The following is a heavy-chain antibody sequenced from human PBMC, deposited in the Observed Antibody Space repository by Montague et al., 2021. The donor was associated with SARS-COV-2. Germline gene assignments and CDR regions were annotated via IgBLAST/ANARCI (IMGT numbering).Heavy chain of an antibody. V-gene: IGHV4-61*02. CDR3: AGGVGVGSSWWLGFDY. D-gene: IGHD6-13*01. CDR2: IYTSGST. Sequence: TLSLTCTVSGGSISSGSYYWSWIRQPAGKGLEWIGRIYTSGSTNYNPSLKSRVTISVDTSKNQFSLKLSSVTAADTAVYYCAGGVGVGSSWWLGFDYWGQGTLVTVSS. CDR1: GGSISSGSYY. J-gene: IGHJ4*02.